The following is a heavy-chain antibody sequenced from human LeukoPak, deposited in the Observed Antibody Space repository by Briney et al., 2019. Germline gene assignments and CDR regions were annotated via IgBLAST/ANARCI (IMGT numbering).Heavy chain of an antibody. CDR1: GFTFSSYS. Sequence: GGSLRLSCAASGFTFSSYSMNWVRQAPGKGLEWVSSISSSSSYIYYADSVKGRFTISRANAKNSLYLQMNSLRAEDTAVYYCAKNLLRNYFDYWGQGTLVTVSS. V-gene: IGHV3-21*04. D-gene: IGHD5/OR15-5a*01. J-gene: IGHJ4*02. CDR2: ISSSSSYI. CDR3: AKNLLRNYFDY.